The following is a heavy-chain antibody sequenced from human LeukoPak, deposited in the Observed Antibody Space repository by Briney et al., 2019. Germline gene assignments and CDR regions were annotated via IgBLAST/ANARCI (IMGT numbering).Heavy chain of an antibody. Sequence: GESLKISCKGSGYSFTSYWIGWVRQMPGKGLEWMGIIYPGDSDTRYSPSFQGQVTISADKSISTAYLQWSSLKASDTAMYYCATGPPFRWLQLRTYYFDYWGQGTLVTVSS. CDR3: ATGPPFRWLQLRTYYFDY. D-gene: IGHD5-24*01. CDR1: GYSFTSYW. V-gene: IGHV5-51*01. J-gene: IGHJ4*02. CDR2: IYPGDSDT.